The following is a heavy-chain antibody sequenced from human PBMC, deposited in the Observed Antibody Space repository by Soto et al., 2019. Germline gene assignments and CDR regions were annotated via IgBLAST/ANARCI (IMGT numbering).Heavy chain of an antibody. CDR1: GFTFSSYA. CDR2: ISGSGGST. J-gene: IGHJ4*02. D-gene: IGHD3-22*01. V-gene: IGHV3-23*01. Sequence: EVQLLESGGGLVQPGGSLRLSCAASGFTFSSYAMSWVRQAPGKGLEWVSAISGSGGSTYYADSVKGRFTISRDNSKNTRYLQMNSLRAEDTAVYYCAKDPSYYYDSSGYSGGWGQGTLVTVSS. CDR3: AKDPSYYYDSSGYSGG.